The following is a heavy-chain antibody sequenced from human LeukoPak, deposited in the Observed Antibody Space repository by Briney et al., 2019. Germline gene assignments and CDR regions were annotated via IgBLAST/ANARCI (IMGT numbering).Heavy chain of an antibody. V-gene: IGHV3-53*01. CDR3: ARRAGAYSHPYDY. D-gene: IGHD4/OR15-4a*01. J-gene: IGHJ4*02. CDR1: GFTFNTYG. CDR2: IYSDNT. Sequence: GGSLRLSCAASGFTFNTYGMSWVRQAPGKGLEWVSFIYSDNTHYSDSVKGRFTISRDNSKNTLYLQMNSLRAEDTAVYYCARRAGAYSHPYDYWGQGTLVTVSS.